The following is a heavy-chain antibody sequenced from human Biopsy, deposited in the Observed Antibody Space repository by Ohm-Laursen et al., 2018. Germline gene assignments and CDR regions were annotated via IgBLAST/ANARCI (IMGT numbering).Heavy chain of an antibody. Sequence: LSLTCAASGFTFSNYYMHWVRQAPGKGLLWVSRIKRDGTTTDYAESVKGWFTISRDNAKNTLYLQMNSLRAEDTAVYYCAKGRVGNSGSLDIWGHGTMVTVSS. V-gene: IGHV3-74*01. CDR3: AKGRVGNSGSLDI. CDR2: IKRDGTTT. D-gene: IGHD1-1*01. J-gene: IGHJ3*02. CDR1: GFTFSNYY.